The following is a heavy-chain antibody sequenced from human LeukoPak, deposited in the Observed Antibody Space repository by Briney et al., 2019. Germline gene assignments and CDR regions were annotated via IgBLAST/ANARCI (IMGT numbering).Heavy chain of an antibody. CDR1: GFTFSSYS. Sequence: GGSLRLSCAASGFTFSSYSINWVRQAPGKGLEWVSSISSSSSYIYYADSVKGRFTISRDNAKNSLYLQMNSLRAEDTAVYYCATTAAADEPHDYWGQGTLVTVSS. J-gene: IGHJ4*02. CDR2: ISSSSSYI. D-gene: IGHD6-13*01. V-gene: IGHV3-21*01. CDR3: ATTAAADEPHDY.